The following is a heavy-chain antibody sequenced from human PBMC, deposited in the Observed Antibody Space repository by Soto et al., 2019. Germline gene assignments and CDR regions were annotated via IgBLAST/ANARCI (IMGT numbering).Heavy chain of an antibody. CDR1: GFTFSSYA. CDR2: ISYDGSNK. D-gene: IGHD2-15*01. J-gene: IGHJ6*02. V-gene: IGHV3-30-3*01. CDR3: ARDPYCSGGSCYQYGMDV. Sequence: QVQLVESGGGVVQPGRSLRLSCAASGFTFSSYAMQWVRQAPGKGLEWVAVISYDGSNKYYADSVKGRFTISRDNSKNTLYLQMNSLRAEDTAVYYCARDPYCSGGSCYQYGMDVWGQGTTVTVSS.